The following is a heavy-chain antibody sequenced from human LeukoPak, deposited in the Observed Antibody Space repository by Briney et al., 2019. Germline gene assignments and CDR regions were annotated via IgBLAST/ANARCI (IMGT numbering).Heavy chain of an antibody. Sequence: SQTLSLTCAISGVSVSSNTAAWNWIRQSPSRGVEWLGRTYYRSKWYNDYAVSVKSRITINPDTSKNQFSLQLNSVTPEDTAVYYCARVLDVGPTYFDYWGQGTLVTVSS. CDR3: ARVLDVGPTYFDY. D-gene: IGHD1-26*01. CDR2: TYYRSKWYN. V-gene: IGHV6-1*01. CDR1: GVSVSSNTAA. J-gene: IGHJ4*02.